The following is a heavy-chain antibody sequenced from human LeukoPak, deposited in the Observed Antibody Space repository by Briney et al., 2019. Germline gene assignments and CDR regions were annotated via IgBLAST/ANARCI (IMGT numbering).Heavy chain of an antibody. V-gene: IGHV1-2*02. CDR2: INPNSGGT. CDR1: GYTFTGYY. D-gene: IGHD1-26*01. Sequence: ASVKVSFKASGYTFTGYYMHWVRQAPGQGREWMGWINPNSGGTNYAQKFQGRVTMTKDTSISTAYMELSRLRSGDTAVYYCARGKIRTGANRQHFFDYWGQGTLVTVSS. CDR3: ARGKIRTGANRQHFFDY. J-gene: IGHJ4*02.